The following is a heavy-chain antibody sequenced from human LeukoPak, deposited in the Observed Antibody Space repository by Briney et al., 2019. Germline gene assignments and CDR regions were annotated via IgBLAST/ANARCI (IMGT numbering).Heavy chain of an antibody. CDR1: GYTFTGYY. V-gene: IGHV1-2*04. J-gene: IGHJ3*02. CDR2: INPNSGGT. Sequence: ASVKVSCKASGYTFTGYYMHWVRQAPGQGLEWMGWINPNSGGTNYAQKFQGWVTMTRDTSISTAYMELSRLRSDDTAVYYCARESLGRYFDQICPRDAFDIWGQGTMVTVSS. CDR3: ARESLGRYFDQICPRDAFDI. D-gene: IGHD3-9*01.